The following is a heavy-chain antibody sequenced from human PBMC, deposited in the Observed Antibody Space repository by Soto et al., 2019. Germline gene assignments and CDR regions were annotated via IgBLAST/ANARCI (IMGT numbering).Heavy chain of an antibody. V-gene: IGHV3-23*01. D-gene: IGHD3-3*01. CDR3: AKDVAFHSGYYSGRHYFAH. CDR2: ISGSDGTT. CDR1: GFPFSSYG. Sequence: GGSLRLSCAASGFPFSSYGMNWVRQAPGKGLEWVSAISGSDGTTHYADSVRGRFTISRDNSNNTVFLQMNSLRVEDTGLYYCAKDVAFHSGYYSGRHYFAHWGQGALVTVSS. J-gene: IGHJ1*01.